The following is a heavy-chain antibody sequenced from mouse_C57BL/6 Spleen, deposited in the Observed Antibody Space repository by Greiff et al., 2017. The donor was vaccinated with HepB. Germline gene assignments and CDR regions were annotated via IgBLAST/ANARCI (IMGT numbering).Heavy chain of an antibody. V-gene: IGHV1-64*01. CDR2: IHPNSGST. CDR1: GYTFTSYW. J-gene: IGHJ2*01. CDR3: ARLDYDEDYFDY. Sequence: QVQLQQPGAELVKPGASVKLSCKASGYTFTSYWMHWVKQRPGQGLEWIGMIHPNSGSTNYNEKFKSKATLTVDKSSSTAYMQLSSLTSEDSAVYFCARLDYDEDYFDYWGQGTTLTVSS. D-gene: IGHD2-4*01.